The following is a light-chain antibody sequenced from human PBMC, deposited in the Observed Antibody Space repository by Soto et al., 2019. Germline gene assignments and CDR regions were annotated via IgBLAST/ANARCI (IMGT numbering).Light chain of an antibody. CDR3: QQSYTTPVYS. J-gene: IGKJ2*01. CDR1: QSTSSW. CDR2: DVS. V-gene: IGKV1-5*01. Sequence: DIQMTQSPSTLSASVGDTVTITCRASQSTSSWLAWYQQKPGKAPKVLIYDVSSLESGVPSRFSGSGSGTEFTLTINSLQPDDFATYFCQQSYTTPVYSFGQGTKLEIK.